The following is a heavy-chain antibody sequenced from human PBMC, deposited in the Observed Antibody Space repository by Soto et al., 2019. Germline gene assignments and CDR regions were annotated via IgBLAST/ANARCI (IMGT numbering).Heavy chain of an antibody. CDR1: GYTFTSYD. CDR3: ARGGRITMVRGVTYYYYGMDV. CDR2: MNPNSGNT. Sequence: ASVEVSCEACGYTFTSYDINWLRQATGQGLEWMGWMNPNSGNTGYAQKFQGRVTMTRNTSISTAYMELSSLRSEDTAVYYCARGGRITMVRGVTYYYYGMDVWGQGTTVTVSS. J-gene: IGHJ6*02. V-gene: IGHV1-8*01. D-gene: IGHD3-10*01.